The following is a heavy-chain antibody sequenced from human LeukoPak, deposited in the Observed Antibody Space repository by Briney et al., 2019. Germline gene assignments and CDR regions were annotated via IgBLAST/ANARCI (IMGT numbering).Heavy chain of an antibody. CDR3: AKDHLPGIVVADRDY. J-gene: IGHJ4*02. D-gene: IGHD6-19*01. Sequence: GGSLRLSCAASGFTFSSYGMSWVRQAPGKGLEWVSAISGSGGSTYYADSVKGRFTISRDNSKNTLYLQINSLRAEDTAVYYCAKDHLPGIVVADRDYWGQGTLVTVSS. CDR1: GFTFSSYG. V-gene: IGHV3-23*01. CDR2: ISGSGGST.